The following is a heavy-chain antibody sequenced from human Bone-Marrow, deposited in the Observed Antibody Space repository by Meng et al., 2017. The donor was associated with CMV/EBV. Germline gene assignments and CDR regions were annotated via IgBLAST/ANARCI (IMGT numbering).Heavy chain of an antibody. D-gene: IGHD6-13*01. CDR3: ARDLAADYYYYYGMDV. CDR1: GGTFSSYA. CDR2: IIPIFGTA. J-gene: IGHJ6*02. Sequence: SVKVSCKASGGTFSSYAISWVRQAPGQGLEWMGGIIPIFGTANYAQKFQGRVTITTDESTSTAYMELSSLRSEDTAVYYCARDLAADYYYYYGMDVWGQGTTVTSP. V-gene: IGHV1-69*05.